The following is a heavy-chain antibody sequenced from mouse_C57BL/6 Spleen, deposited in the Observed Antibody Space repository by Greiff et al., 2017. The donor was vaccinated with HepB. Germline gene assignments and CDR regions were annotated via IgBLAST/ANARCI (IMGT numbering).Heavy chain of an antibody. CDR1: GFTFSDFY. Sequence: EVKLVESGGGLVQSGRSLRLSCATSGFTFSDFYMEWVRQAPGKGLEWIAASRNKANDYTTEYSASVKGRFIVSRYTSQSILYLQMNALRAEDTAIYYGARDRTGSFDYWGQGTTLTVSS. V-gene: IGHV7-1*01. J-gene: IGHJ2*01. CDR2: SRNKANDYTT. D-gene: IGHD4-1*01. CDR3: ARDRTGSFDY.